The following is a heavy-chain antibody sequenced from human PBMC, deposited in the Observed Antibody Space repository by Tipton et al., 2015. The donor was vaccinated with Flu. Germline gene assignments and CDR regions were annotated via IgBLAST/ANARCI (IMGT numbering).Heavy chain of an antibody. CDR2: IHYRGST. J-gene: IGHJ5*02. Sequence: WIRQHPGKGPEWIGYIHYRGSTYYNPSFRSRIAISVDTSKNHFFLNLTSLTAADTALYYCARVKNFDYFPNYFDPWGQGTLVTVSS. D-gene: IGHD3-9*01. V-gene: IGHV4-31*02. CDR3: ARVKNFDYFPNYFDP.